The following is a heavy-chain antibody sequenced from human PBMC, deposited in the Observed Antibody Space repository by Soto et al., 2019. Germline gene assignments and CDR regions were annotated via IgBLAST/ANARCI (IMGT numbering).Heavy chain of an antibody. CDR3: AKVLKAVAGTYDY. J-gene: IGHJ4*02. Sequence: EVQLLESGGGLVQPGGSLRLCCAASGLTFSIYAMSWVRQAPGKGLEWVSAISGSGDYTYYADSVKGRFAISRDNSKNTLYLKMNSLRAEYTAVYYCAKVLKAVAGTYDYWGQGTLVTVSS. D-gene: IGHD6-19*01. V-gene: IGHV3-23*01. CDR2: ISGSGDYT. CDR1: GLTFSIYA.